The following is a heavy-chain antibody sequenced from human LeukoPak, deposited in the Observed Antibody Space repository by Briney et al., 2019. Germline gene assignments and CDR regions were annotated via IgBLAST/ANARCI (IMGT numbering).Heavy chain of an antibody. J-gene: IGHJ3*01. D-gene: IGHD6-19*01. V-gene: IGHV3-11*01. CDR2: ITSGGSSI. CDR1: GFIFSDYY. CDR3: ARDLDPTGWYAFDV. Sequence: PGGSLRLSCATSGFIFSDYYMTWIRQAPGKGLEWVSYITSGGSSIYYADSVKGRFTISRDNAKNSLYLQMNSLRAEDTAVYYCARDLDPTGWYAFDVWGQGTMVTVSS.